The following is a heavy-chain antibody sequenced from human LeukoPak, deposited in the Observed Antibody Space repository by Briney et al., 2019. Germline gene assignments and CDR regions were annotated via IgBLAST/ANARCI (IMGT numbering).Heavy chain of an antibody. Sequence: AGVSLRLSCAASGFTFSGSAMHWVRQASGKGLEWVGRIRSKANSYATAYAASVKGRFTISRDDSKNTAYLQMNSLKTEDTAVYYCTTPVIAAAGTYWGQGTLVTVSS. CDR3: TTPVIAAAGTY. D-gene: IGHD6-13*01. CDR1: GFTFSGSA. CDR2: IRSKANSYAT. J-gene: IGHJ4*02. V-gene: IGHV3-73*01.